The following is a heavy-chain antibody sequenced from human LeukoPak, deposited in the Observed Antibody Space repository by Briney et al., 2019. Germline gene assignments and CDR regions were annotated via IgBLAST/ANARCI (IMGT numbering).Heavy chain of an antibody. CDR1: GFTFSSYS. J-gene: IGHJ4*02. Sequence: GGSLRLSCAASGFTFSSYSMNWVRQAPGKGLEWVSSISSSSSYIYYADSVKGRFTISRDNAKNSLYLQMNSLRAEDTAVYYCARLRLSSWYYFDYWGQGTLVTVSS. V-gene: IGHV3-21*01. D-gene: IGHD6-13*01. CDR2: ISSSSSYI. CDR3: ARLRLSSWYYFDY.